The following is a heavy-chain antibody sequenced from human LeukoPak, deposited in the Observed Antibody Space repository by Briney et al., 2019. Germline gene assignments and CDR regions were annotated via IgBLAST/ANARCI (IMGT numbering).Heavy chain of an antibody. CDR1: GGSISSSSYY. V-gene: IGHV4-39*07. Sequence: SETLSLTCTVSGGSISSSSYYWGWIRQPPGKGLEWIGSIYYSGSTYYNPSLKSRVTISVDTSKNQFSLKLSSVTAADTAVYYCARDGHCSSTSCYVGCYYYGMDVWGQGTTVTVSS. D-gene: IGHD2-2*01. J-gene: IGHJ6*02. CDR3: ARDGHCSSTSCYVGCYYYGMDV. CDR2: IYYSGST.